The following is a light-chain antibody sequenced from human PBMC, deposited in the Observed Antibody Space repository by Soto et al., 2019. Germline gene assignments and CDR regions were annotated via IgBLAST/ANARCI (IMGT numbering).Light chain of an antibody. V-gene: IGLV7-46*01. Sequence: QAVVTQEPSLTVSPGGTVTLICGSSTGAVTSGHYPYWFQQKPGQAPRTLIYDTSNKHSWTPARFSGSLLGGKAALTLSGAQPEDESDYYCLLSYSGGRPVFGGGTKLTVL. CDR1: TGAVTSGHY. J-gene: IGLJ3*02. CDR2: DTS. CDR3: LLSYSGGRPV.